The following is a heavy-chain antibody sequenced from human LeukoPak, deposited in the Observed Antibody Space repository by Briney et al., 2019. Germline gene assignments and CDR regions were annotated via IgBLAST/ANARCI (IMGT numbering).Heavy chain of an antibody. V-gene: IGHV3-43*02. CDR2: ISGDGGST. J-gene: IGHJ4*02. CDR1: GFTFDDYA. D-gene: IGHD3-16*02. Sequence: AGGSLRLSCAASGFTFDDYAIHWVRQAPGKGLEWVSLISGDGGSTYYADSVKGRFTISRDNSKNSLYLQMNSLRTEDAALYHCAKDLYDYVWGSYRYAFDYWGQGTLVTVSS. CDR3: AKDLYDYVWGSYRYAFDY.